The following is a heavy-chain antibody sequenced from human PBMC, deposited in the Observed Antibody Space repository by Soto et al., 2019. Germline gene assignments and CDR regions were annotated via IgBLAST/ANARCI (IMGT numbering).Heavy chain of an antibody. CDR1: GFTFSSYA. Sequence: EVQLLESGGGLEQPGGSLRLSCAASGFTFSSYAMSWVRQAPGKGLEWVSGISGGGGSTYYADSVKGRFTISRENSKNTLYLQMNSLRAEDTAVYYCAKSRTGSGYPDAFDIWGQGTMVTVSS. CDR2: ISGGGGST. CDR3: AKSRTGSGYPDAFDI. J-gene: IGHJ3*02. V-gene: IGHV3-23*01. D-gene: IGHD3-22*01.